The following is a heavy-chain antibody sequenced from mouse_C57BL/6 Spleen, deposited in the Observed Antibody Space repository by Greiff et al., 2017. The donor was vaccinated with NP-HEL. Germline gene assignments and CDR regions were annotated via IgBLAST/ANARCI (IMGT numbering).Heavy chain of an antibody. J-gene: IGHJ1*03. CDR1: GFTLSDYY. V-gene: IGHV5-16*01. CDR2: INYDGSST. D-gene: IGHD1-1*01. Sequence: EVQRVESEGGLVQPGSSMKLSCTASGFTLSDYYMAWVRQVPEKGLEWVANINYDGSSTYYLDSLKSRFIISRDNAKNILYLQMSSLKSEDTATYYCARYYGSSDWYFDVWGTGTTVTVSS. CDR3: ARYYGSSDWYFDV.